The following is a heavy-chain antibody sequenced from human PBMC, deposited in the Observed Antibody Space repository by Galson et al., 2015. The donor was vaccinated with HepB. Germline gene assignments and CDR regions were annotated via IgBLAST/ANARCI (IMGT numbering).Heavy chain of an antibody. Sequence: TLRLACAASGFIFSSFAIYWVRQAPGKGLEWVAFISYDGNNKYYADSVRGRFTISRDNSKNTVYLQMNSLRAEYPAVYYCAQARGNSGWYGSLDYWGQGTVVTVSS. D-gene: IGHD6-19*01. V-gene: IGHV3-30-3*02. CDR1: GFIFSSFA. J-gene: IGHJ4*02. CDR2: ISYDGNNK. CDR3: AQARGNSGWYGSLDY.